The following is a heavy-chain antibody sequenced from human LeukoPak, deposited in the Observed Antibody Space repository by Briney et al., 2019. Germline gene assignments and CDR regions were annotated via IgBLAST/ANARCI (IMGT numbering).Heavy chain of an antibody. V-gene: IGHV4-39*07. D-gene: IGHD6-13*01. CDR1: GGSISSSSYY. Sequence: PSETLSLTCTVSGGSISSSSYYWGWIRQPPGKGLEWIGSIYYSGSTYYNPSLKSRVTISVDTSKNQFSLKLSSVTAADTAVYYCVRDGGIAAAGFFVDYWGQGTLVTVSS. J-gene: IGHJ4*02. CDR2: IYYSGST. CDR3: VRDGGIAAAGFFVDY.